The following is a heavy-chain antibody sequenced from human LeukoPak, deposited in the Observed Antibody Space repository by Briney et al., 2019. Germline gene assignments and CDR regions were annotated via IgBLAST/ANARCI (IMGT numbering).Heavy chain of an antibody. D-gene: IGHD2-2*03. CDR1: GFTFSSYS. Sequence: GGSLRLSCAASGFTFSSYSMNWVRQAPGKGLEWVSSFSSSSSYIYYADSVKGRFTISRDNAKNSLYLQMNSLRAEDTAVYYCARSLDIVVVPAAIPHYYYYGMDVWGQGTTVTVSS. CDR2: FSSSSSYI. CDR3: ARSLDIVVVPAAIPHYYYYGMDV. V-gene: IGHV3-21*01. J-gene: IGHJ6*02.